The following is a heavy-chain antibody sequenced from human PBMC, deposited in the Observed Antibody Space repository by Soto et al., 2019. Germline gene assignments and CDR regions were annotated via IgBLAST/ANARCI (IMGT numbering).Heavy chain of an antibody. Sequence: EVQLLESGGGLVQPGGSLRLSCAASGFTFSSYAMSWVRQAPGKGLEWVSDISGSGGSTYYADSVKGRFTISRDNSKNTLDLPMNSLRAEDTAVYYCAKDLRRSSSGWYGGYFQYWGQGTLVTFSS. CDR3: AKDLRRSSSGWYGGYFQY. V-gene: IGHV3-23*01. CDR2: ISGSGGST. CDR1: GFTFSSYA. J-gene: IGHJ1*01. D-gene: IGHD6-19*01.